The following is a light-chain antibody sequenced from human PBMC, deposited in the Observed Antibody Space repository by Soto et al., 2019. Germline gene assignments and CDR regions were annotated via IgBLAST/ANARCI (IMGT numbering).Light chain of an antibody. J-gene: IGKJ3*01. V-gene: IGKV3-20*01. CDR3: QHYGTSAL. Sequence: EIVLTQSPGTLFLSPGERATLSCRASQSVSDSYLACYQQKPGQAPRLLIYASSRATGIPDRFSGSGSGTDFTLTISRLEPEDFAVYYCQHYGTSALFGPGTKVDIK. CDR1: QSVSDSY. CDR2: AS.